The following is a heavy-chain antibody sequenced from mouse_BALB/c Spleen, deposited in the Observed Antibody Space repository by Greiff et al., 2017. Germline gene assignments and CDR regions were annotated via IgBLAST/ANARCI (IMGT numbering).Heavy chain of an antibody. CDR3: ARWDGYYGYYAMDY. CDR1: GYTFTDYA. Sequence: QVQLQQSGAELVRPGVSVKISCKGSGYTFTDYAMHWVKQSHAKSLEWIGVISTYYGDASYNQKFKGKATMTVDKSSSTAYMELARLTSEDSAIYYCARWDGYYGYYAMDYWGQGTSVTVSS. J-gene: IGHJ4*01. CDR2: ISTYYGDA. V-gene: IGHV1S137*01. D-gene: IGHD2-3*01.